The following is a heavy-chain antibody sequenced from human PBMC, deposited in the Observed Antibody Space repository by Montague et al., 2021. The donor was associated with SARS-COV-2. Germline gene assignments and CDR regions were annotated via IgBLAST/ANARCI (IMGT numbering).Heavy chain of an antibody. J-gene: IGHJ4*02. CDR1: GGSVSSGGFY. Sequence: SETLSLTCTVSGGSVSSGGFYWNWIRQPPGKGLEWIGYMYSSGSTNYSPSLKSRVPISLDASKNQFSLRLSSVTPADTAVYYCTREGGYWSQGTLVTVSS. D-gene: IGHD1-26*01. V-gene: IGHV4-61*08. CDR2: MYSSGST. CDR3: TREGGY.